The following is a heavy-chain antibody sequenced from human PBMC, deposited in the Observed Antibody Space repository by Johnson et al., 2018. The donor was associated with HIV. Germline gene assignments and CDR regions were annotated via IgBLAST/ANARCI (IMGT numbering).Heavy chain of an antibody. V-gene: IGHV3-9*01. CDR2: ISLYSGSI. Sequence: VQLMESGGVLVQPVRSLRLSCAASGFTFDDYAMHWVRQAPGKGLEWVSGISLYSGSIGYEDSVKGRITISRYNAKNSLYLQMNSLRAEYTALYYCAKDMWNYPPEYDALEIWGQWTMVTVSS. CDR3: AKDMWNYPPEYDALEI. D-gene: IGHD1-7*01. CDR1: GFTFDDYA. J-gene: IGHJ3*02.